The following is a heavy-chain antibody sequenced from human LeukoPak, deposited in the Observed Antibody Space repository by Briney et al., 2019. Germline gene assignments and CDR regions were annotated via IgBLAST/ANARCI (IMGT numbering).Heavy chain of an antibody. Sequence: SGGSLRLSCAASGFSFSNFGMHWVRQAPGKGLEWVAIIWHDGSNSYYADSVKGRFTLSRDNSKNTLYLQMDSLRVEDTALYYCVRGEYSSSWHSEYFQHWGRGTLVTVSS. CDR3: VRGEYSSSWHSEYFQH. CDR1: GFSFSNFG. V-gene: IGHV3-33*01. J-gene: IGHJ1*01. CDR2: IWHDGSNS. D-gene: IGHD6-13*01.